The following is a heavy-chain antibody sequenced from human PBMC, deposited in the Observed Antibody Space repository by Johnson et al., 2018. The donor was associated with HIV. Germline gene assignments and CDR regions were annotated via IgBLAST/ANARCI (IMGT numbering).Heavy chain of an antibody. J-gene: IGHJ3*02. V-gene: IGHV3-66*01. D-gene: IGHD2-15*01. CDR1: GVTVSNNS. Sequence: VQLVESGGGLVQRGGSLRLSCVASGVTVSNNSMIWVRQAPGKGLAWVSVIYSGGSTYQADSVKGRFTISRANSKNPLYLQMNSLRAEDTAVYYCASRPGGDFCSGGSCRPNPYDGFDIWGQGTKVTVSS. CDR2: IYSGGST. CDR3: ASRPGGDFCSGGSCRPNPYDGFDI.